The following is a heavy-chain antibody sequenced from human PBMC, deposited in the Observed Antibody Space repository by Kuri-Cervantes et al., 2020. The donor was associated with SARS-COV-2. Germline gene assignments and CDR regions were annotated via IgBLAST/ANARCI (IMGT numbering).Heavy chain of an antibody. CDR1: GYGFTGYY. Sequence: ASVKVSCKASGYGFTGYYVHWVRQAPGQGLEWMGWIKPNSGGTNYAQKFQGRVTMTRDTSISTAYMELRRLRSEDTAMYYCARVESNSGWDMISGPPGWFDFWGQGTLVTVSS. J-gene: IGHJ5*01. D-gene: IGHD6-19*01. CDR2: IKPNSGGT. CDR3: ARVESNSGWDMISGPPGWFDF. V-gene: IGHV1-2*02.